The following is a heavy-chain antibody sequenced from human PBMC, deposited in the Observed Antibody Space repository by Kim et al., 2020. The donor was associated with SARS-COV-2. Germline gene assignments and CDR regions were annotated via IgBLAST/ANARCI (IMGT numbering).Heavy chain of an antibody. J-gene: IGHJ4*02. CDR2: IYYSGST. CDR3: ASLDY. Sequence: SETLSLTCTVSGGSISSYYWSWIRQPPGKGLEWIGYIYYSGSTNYNPSLKSRVTISVDTSKNQFSLKLSSVTAADTAVYYCASLDYWGQGTLVTVSS. V-gene: IGHV4-59*08. CDR1: GGSISSYY.